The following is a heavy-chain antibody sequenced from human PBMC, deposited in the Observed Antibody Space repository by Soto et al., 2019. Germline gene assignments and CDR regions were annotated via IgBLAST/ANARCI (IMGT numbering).Heavy chain of an antibody. CDR1: GYTFTSHW. Sequence: ASVKVSCKASGYTFTSHWMHWVRRAPGQGLEWMGVINPSGSSTSYAQKFKGRVTMTRDTSTSTDYMELSSLTSEDTAVYYCARDNSVAAAGSWWFDPWGQGTLVTVSS. D-gene: IGHD6-13*01. CDR2: INPSGSST. J-gene: IGHJ5*02. V-gene: IGHV1-46*01. CDR3: ARDNSVAAAGSWWFDP.